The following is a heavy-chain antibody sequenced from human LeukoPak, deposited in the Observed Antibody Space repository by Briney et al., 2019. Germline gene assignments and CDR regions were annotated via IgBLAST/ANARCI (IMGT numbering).Heavy chain of an antibody. J-gene: IGHJ4*02. CDR2: ISYDGSNK. CDR3: ARDLLRVTGGRDFDY. D-gene: IGHD2-21*02. V-gene: IGHV3-30*04. CDR1: GFTFSSYA. Sequence: PGGSLRLSCAASGFTFSSYAMHWVRQAPGKGLEWVAVISYDGSNKYYADSVKSRFTISRDNSKNTLYLQMNSLRAEDTAVYYCARDLLRVTGGRDFDYWGQGTLVTVSS.